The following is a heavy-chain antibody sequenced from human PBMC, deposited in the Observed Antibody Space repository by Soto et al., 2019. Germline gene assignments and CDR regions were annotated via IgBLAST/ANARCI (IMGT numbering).Heavy chain of an antibody. V-gene: IGHV1-69*01. CDR2: VIPVFGTL. J-gene: IGHJ3*02. CDR3: AQGLAAGPGPPPFDI. CDR1: GGTFTAYG. Sequence: QVQLVQSGTEVKKPGSSVKVSCKASGGTFTAYGITWLRQAPGQGLEWMGGVIPVFGTLYYAQKFQDRVTITADEATSTAFMELSGLTSGDTAMYFCAQGLAAGPGPPPFDIWGQGTMVTVSP. D-gene: IGHD6-13*01.